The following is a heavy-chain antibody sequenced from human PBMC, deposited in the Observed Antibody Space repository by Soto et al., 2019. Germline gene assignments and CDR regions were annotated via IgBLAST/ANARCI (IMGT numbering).Heavy chain of an antibody. CDR3: ARGYGDYLVAFDI. Sequence: EVQLVESGGGLVQPGGSLRLSCAASGFTFSSYSMNWVRQAPGKGLEWVSYISSSSSTIYYADSVKGRFTISRDNAKNSLYLQMNSLRAEDTAVYYCARGYGDYLVAFDIWGQGTMVTVSS. CDR1: GFTFSSYS. D-gene: IGHD4-17*01. CDR2: ISSSSSTI. V-gene: IGHV3-48*01. J-gene: IGHJ3*02.